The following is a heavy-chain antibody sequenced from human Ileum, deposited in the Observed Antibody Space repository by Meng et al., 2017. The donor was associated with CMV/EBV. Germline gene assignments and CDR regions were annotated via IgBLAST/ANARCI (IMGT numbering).Heavy chain of an antibody. J-gene: IGHJ6*02. V-gene: IGHV3-30*18. D-gene: IGHD2-2*01. Sequence: GESLKISCAASGFMFSAYGMHWVRQAPGKGLEWVAMVSYEENKMYYIDSVKGRFTVSRDNTKNMVYLQMNSLRGDDTAVYYCSKNLKGGYCTSTSCYHLAMDVWGQGTTVTVSS. CDR1: GFMFSAYG. CDR3: SKNLKGGYCTSTSCYHLAMDV. CDR2: VSYEENKM.